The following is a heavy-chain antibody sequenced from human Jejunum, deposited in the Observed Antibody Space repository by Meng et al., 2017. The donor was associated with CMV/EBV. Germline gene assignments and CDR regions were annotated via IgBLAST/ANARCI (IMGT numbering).Heavy chain of an antibody. CDR1: GDTIHGFF. V-gene: IGHV4-4*07. J-gene: IGHJ4*02. CDR3: AKGGSRGYYSFDY. CDR2: TYPSNNI. Sequence: QVVHAGAALGLAGASVKLARNSSGYGDTIHGFFWGWQPQPQRNKLEGCSRTYPSNNINAIPPLKRLITISLDTSNNPFFLNRTSVTAADTALYYCAKGGSRGYYSFDYWGQGILVTVSS. D-gene: IGHD3-22*01.